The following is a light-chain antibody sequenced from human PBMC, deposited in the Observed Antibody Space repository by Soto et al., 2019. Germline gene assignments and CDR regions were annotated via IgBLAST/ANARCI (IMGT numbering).Light chain of an antibody. CDR1: RGIINY. CDR3: QQLFMYPPT. CDR2: GAS. V-gene: IGKV1-9*01. Sequence: IQLTQSPSSLSASMGDRVTITCRASRGIINYLAWYQQKPGKAPKLLIYGASTLQGGVPSRFSGSGSGTDFTLTVSILQPEDLATYYCQQLFMYPPTFGPGTKVDIK. J-gene: IGKJ3*01.